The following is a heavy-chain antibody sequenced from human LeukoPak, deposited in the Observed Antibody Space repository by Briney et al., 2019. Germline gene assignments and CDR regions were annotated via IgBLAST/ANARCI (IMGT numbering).Heavy chain of an antibody. CDR2: IYPGDSDT. V-gene: IGHV5-51*01. D-gene: IGHD3-22*01. CDR1: GYSFTSYW. J-gene: IGHJ5*02. CDR3: ARRGDSSGYYYSEDWFDP. Sequence: GESLKISCKGSGYSFTSYWIGWVRQMPGKGPEWMGIIYPGDSDTRYSPSFQGQVTISADKSISTAYLQWSSLKASDTAMYYCARRGDSSGYYYSEDWFDPWGQGTLVTVSS.